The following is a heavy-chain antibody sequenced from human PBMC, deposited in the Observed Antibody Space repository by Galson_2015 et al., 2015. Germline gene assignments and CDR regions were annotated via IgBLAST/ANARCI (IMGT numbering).Heavy chain of an antibody. V-gene: IGHV3-23*01. D-gene: IGHD2-21*01. CDR3: ATRDCGLVPGV. Sequence: SLRLSCAASGFTFNSHAMNWVRQVSGKGLEWVSGINDDGGGAKYADSVKGRFTISRDNYRNTLHLQMNNLRADDTAVYYCATRDCGLVPGVWGQGTVVTVSS. CDR2: INDDGGGA. CDR1: GFTFNSHA. J-gene: IGHJ4*02.